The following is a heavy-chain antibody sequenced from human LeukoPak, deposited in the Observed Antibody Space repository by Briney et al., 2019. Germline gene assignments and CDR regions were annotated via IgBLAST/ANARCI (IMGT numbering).Heavy chain of an antibody. J-gene: IGHJ4*02. V-gene: IGHV4-38-2*02. CDR3: ARLKFRSTSCYF. Sequence: SETLSLTCTVSGYSISSGYYWGWIRQPPGKGLEWIGSIYHSGSTYYNPSLKSRVTISVDRSKNQFSLKLSSVTAADTAVYYCARLKFRSTSCYFWGQGTLVTVSS. CDR2: IYHSGST. D-gene: IGHD2-2*01. CDR1: GYSISSGYY.